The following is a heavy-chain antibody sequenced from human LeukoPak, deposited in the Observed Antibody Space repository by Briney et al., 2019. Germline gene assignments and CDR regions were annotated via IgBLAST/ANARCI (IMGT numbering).Heavy chain of an antibody. J-gene: IGHJ4*02. D-gene: IGHD4-17*01. CDR2: ISEGVGDT. Sequence: GGSLRLSCAASGFTFTNYAMTWVRQAPGKGLEWVSGISEGVGDTYYADSVKGRFTISRDHSKNTLYLQMNSLRAEDTALYYCAKREKGTTGRFFDYWGQGTLVTVSS. V-gene: IGHV3-23*01. CDR1: GFTFTNYA. CDR3: AKREKGTTGRFFDY.